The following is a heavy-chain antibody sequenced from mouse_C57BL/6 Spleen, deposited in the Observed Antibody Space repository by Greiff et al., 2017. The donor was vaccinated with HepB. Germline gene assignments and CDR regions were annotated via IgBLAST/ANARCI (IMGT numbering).Heavy chain of an antibody. CDR3: ARGDGYFAY. CDR1: GYTFTSYW. CDR2: IYPGSGST. D-gene: IGHD2-3*01. J-gene: IGHJ3*01. Sequence: QVQLQQPGAELVMPGASVNLSCKASGYTFTSYWITWVKQRPGQGLEWIGDIYPGSGSTNYNEKFKSKATLTVDTSSSTAYMQLSSLTSEDSAVYYCARGDGYFAYWGQGTLVTVSA. V-gene: IGHV1-55*01.